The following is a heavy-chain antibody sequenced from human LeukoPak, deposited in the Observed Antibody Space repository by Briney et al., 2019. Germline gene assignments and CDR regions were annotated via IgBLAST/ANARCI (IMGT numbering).Heavy chain of an antibody. Sequence: GASVKVSCKASGYSFTGYYIHWVRQAPGQGLEWMGWIHPNSGATNYAQKFQGRVTMTRDTSVTTAHMELTRLISDDTAVYYCAREISGGYYYWGQGTLVTVSS. CDR3: AREISGGYYY. V-gene: IGHV1-2*02. CDR1: GYSFTGYY. CDR2: IHPNSGAT. J-gene: IGHJ4*02. D-gene: IGHD3-22*01.